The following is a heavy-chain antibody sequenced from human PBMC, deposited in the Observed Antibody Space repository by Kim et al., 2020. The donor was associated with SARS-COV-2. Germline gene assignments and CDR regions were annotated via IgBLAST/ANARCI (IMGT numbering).Heavy chain of an antibody. V-gene: IGHV3-33*01. D-gene: IGHD6-19*01. CDR3: ARGRGIAVAGLDY. CDR2: IWPDGSNA. Sequence: GGSLRLSCAASGFTFSDFGIQWVRQAPGKGLEWVPTIWPDGSNARYVDSVKGRFSISRDNSKSTVYLQMNSLRVEDTAMYYCARGRGIAVAGLDYWGKGTLVTVSS. CDR1: GFTFSDFG. J-gene: IGHJ4*02.